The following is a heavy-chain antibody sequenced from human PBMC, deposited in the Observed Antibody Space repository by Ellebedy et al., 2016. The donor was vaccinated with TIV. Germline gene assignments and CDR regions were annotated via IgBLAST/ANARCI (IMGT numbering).Heavy chain of an antibody. Sequence: GESLKISCTASGFTFGDYAMTWFRQAPGKGLEWVGFIRGKAFGGSTEYAASVKGRFTVSRDDSKSIAYLQMNSLKTEDTAVYYCSRGRLEMATTFDYWGQGTLVTVSS. CDR2: IRGKAFGGST. CDR3: SRGRLEMATTFDY. J-gene: IGHJ4*02. D-gene: IGHD5-24*01. V-gene: IGHV3-49*03. CDR1: GFTFGDYA.